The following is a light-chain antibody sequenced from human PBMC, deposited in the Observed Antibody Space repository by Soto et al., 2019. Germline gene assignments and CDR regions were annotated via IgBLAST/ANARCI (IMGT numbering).Light chain of an antibody. V-gene: IGLV1-47*02. CDR3: ATWDDSLSGQV. J-gene: IGLJ3*02. CDR2: SND. Sequence: QSVLTQPPSASGTPGQRVTISCSGSSSNIGSNYVYWYQQLPGTAPKLLIYSNDQRPSGVPDRFSGSKSGTSASLAISWVLSEEEDDYYCATWDDSLSGQVFGGGTKLTVL. CDR1: SSNIGSNY.